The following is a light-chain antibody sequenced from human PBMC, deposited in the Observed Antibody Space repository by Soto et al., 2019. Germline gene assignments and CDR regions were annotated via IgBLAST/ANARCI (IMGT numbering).Light chain of an antibody. J-gene: IGKJ5*01. CDR3: QQYNNWPFS. CDR2: DVS. CDR1: QGVTTN. V-gene: IGKV3-15*01. Sequence: TVLTQSPGTLSVSPGERATLSCRAAQGVTTNFAWYQQKSGQSPRLLIYDVSNRATGVPARFSGSGSETDFTLTISGLRSEDSAVYFCQQYNNWPFSFGQGTRLEI.